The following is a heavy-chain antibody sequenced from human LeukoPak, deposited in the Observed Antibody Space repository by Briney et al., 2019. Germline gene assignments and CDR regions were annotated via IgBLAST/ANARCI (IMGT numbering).Heavy chain of an antibody. J-gene: IGHJ4*02. CDR3: AREVVAAAGTVDY. Sequence: SETLSLTCTVSGGSISSYYWSWIRQPPGKGLEWIGYIYYSGSTNYNPSLKSRVIISVDTSKNQFSLNLRSVTAADTAVYYCAREVVAAAGTVDYWGQGTLVTVSS. D-gene: IGHD6-13*01. CDR1: GGSISSYY. V-gene: IGHV4-59*01. CDR2: IYYSGST.